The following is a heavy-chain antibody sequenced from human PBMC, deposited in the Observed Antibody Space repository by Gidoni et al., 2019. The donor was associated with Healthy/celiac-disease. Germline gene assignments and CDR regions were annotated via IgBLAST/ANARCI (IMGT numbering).Heavy chain of an antibody. V-gene: IGHV3-30-3*01. CDR1: GFTFSSYA. CDR2: ISYDGSNK. CDR3: AREFSSSWYGGVFYYYYGMDV. Sequence: QVQLVESGGGVVQPGRSLRLSCAASGFTFSSYAMHWVRQAPGKGLEWVAVISYDGSNKYYADSVKGRFTISRDNSKNTLYLQMNSLRAEDTAVYYCAREFSSSWYGGVFYYYYGMDVWGQGTTVTVSS. D-gene: IGHD6-13*01. J-gene: IGHJ6*02.